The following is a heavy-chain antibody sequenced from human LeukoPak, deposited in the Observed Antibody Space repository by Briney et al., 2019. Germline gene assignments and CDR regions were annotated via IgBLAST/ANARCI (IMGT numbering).Heavy chain of an antibody. V-gene: IGHV4-59*01. D-gene: IGHD3-22*01. J-gene: IGHJ4*02. CDR3: AREKYYYDSGDYSYPTYCDY. CDR2: IYYSGST. CDR1: GGYITSYY. Sequence: SGTLSLTCTVPGGYITSYYWSWVRQPPGRRLRWIGYIYYSGSTNYKPSLKSRVTISVDSSKNQFSLKLSSVTAADTAVYYCAREKYYYDSGDYSYPTYCDYWGQGTPVTVSS.